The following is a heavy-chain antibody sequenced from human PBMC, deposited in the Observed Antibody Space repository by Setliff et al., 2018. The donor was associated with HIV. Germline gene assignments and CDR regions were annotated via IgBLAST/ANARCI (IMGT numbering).Heavy chain of an antibody. D-gene: IGHD3-3*01. CDR3: ARDYDYWNDYPRTYYFDY. Sequence: PSETLSLTCTVSGGSIKSSSYYWSWIRQPPGKGLEWIGYIFYSGTTSYNPSLKSRVTISVDTSKNQFSLRLSSVTAADTAVYYCARDYDYWNDYPRTYYFDYWGQGALVTVSS. CDR2: IFYSGTT. CDR1: GGSIKSSSYY. V-gene: IGHV4-61*01. J-gene: IGHJ4*02.